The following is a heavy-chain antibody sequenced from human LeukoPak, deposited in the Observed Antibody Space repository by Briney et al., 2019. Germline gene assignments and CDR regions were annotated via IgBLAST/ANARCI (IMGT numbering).Heavy chain of an antibody. D-gene: IGHD5-18*01. Sequence: GGSLRLSCAASGFTFSSYAMSWVRQAPGRGLEWMGRIIPILGIANYAQKFQGRVTITADKSTSTAYMELSSLRSEDTAVYYCARSGDEDTAMSIDYWGQGTLVTVSS. CDR1: GFTFSSYA. V-gene: IGHV1-69*04. CDR3: ARSGDEDTAMSIDY. CDR2: IIPILGIA. J-gene: IGHJ4*02.